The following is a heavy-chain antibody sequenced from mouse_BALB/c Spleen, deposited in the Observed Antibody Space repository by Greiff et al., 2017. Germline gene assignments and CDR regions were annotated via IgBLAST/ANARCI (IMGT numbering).Heavy chain of an antibody. Sequence: VQLVESGPGLVAPSQSLSITCTASGFSLTSYGVHWVRQPPGKGLEWLGVIWAGGSTNYNSALMSRLSISKDNSKSQVFLKMNSLQTDDTAMYYCARALRQNAMDYWGQGTSVTVSS. V-gene: IGHV2-9*02. CDR3: ARALRQNAMDY. CDR2: IWAGGST. CDR1: GFSLTSYG. J-gene: IGHJ4*01. D-gene: IGHD1-2*01.